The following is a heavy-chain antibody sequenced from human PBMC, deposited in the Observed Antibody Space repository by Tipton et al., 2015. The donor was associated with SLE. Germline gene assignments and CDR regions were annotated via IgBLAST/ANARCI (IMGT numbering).Heavy chain of an antibody. CDR3: AREHSLLIYGVVSYLDY. CDR1: GASIRSHY. J-gene: IGHJ4*02. Sequence: TLSLTCTVSGASIRSHYWSWIRQPPGKGLEWIGYVYYGGNTNCNPSLKSRVTISIDTSKSQFSLKLTSVTAADTAVYYCAREHSLLIYGVVSYLDYWGPGTLVTVSS. D-gene: IGHD3-3*01. CDR2: VYYGGNT. V-gene: IGHV4-59*11.